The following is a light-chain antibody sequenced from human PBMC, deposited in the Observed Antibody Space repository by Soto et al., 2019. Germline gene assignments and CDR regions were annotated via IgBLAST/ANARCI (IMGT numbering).Light chain of an antibody. V-gene: IGKV3-15*01. CDR1: QSVSSK. CDR2: GAS. J-gene: IGKJ5*01. Sequence: EIVMTQSPATLSVSPGERATLSCRASQSVSSKLAWYQQNPGQAPRLLIHGASTRATGIPARFSGSGSGTXXXXXXXXXXXXXFAVYYCQQYNNWPLTFGQXTRLEIX. CDR3: QQYNNWPLT.